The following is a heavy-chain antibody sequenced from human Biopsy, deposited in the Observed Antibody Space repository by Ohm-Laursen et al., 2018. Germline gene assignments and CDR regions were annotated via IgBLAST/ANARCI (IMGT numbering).Heavy chain of an antibody. V-gene: IGHV4-59*01. CDR3: ARSNGYGDYRFDD. Sequence: SQTLSLTCTVSGGSISSYYWNWIRQPPGKGLEWIGYISYTGDTNYNPSLESRITILLDTSKNQFSLMLSSVTAADTAVYYCARSNGYGDYRFDDWGQGTLVTVAS. CDR1: GGSISSYY. J-gene: IGHJ4*02. CDR2: ISYTGDT. D-gene: IGHD4-11*01.